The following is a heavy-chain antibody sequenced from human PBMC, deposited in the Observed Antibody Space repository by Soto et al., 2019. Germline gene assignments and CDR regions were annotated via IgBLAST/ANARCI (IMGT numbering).Heavy chain of an antibody. CDR2: IYYSGST. CDR1: GGSISSSSYY. CDR3: ARHPVDYRWFDP. D-gene: IGHD4-17*01. J-gene: IGHJ5*02. V-gene: IGHV4-39*01. Sequence: QLQLQESGPGLVKPSETLSLTCTVSGGSISSSSYYWGWIRQPPGKGLEWIGSIYYSGSTYYNPSLKSRVTISVDTSKNQFSLKLSSVTAADTAVYYCARHPVDYRWFDPWGQGTLVTVSS.